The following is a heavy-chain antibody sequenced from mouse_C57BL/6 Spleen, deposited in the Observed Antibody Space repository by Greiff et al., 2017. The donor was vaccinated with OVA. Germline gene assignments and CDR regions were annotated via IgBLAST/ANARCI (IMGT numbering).Heavy chain of an antibody. CDR2: ISNLAYSI. Sequence: DVMLVESGGGLVQPGGSLKLSCAASGFTFSDYGMAWARQAPRKGPEWVAFISNLAYSIYYADTVTGRFTISRENAKNTLYLEMSSLRSEDTAMYYCARGGSGYVNYAMDYWGQGTSVTVSS. V-gene: IGHV5-15*01. CDR1: GFTFSDYG. J-gene: IGHJ4*01. CDR3: ARGGSGYVNYAMDY. D-gene: IGHD3-2*02.